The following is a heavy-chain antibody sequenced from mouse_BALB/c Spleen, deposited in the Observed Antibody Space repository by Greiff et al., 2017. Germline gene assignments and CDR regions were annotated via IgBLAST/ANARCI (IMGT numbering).Heavy chain of an antibody. J-gene: IGHJ4*01. D-gene: IGHD1-3*01. V-gene: IGHV1-69*02. CDR3: TRSGRAYAMDY. Sequence: VQLQQPGAELVRPGASVKLSCKASGYTFTSYWINWVKQRPGQGLEWIGNIYPSDSYTNYNQKFKDKATLTVDKSSSTAYMQLSSPTSEDSAVYYCTRSGRAYAMDYWGQGTSVTVSS. CDR1: GYTFTSYW. CDR2: IYPSDSYT.